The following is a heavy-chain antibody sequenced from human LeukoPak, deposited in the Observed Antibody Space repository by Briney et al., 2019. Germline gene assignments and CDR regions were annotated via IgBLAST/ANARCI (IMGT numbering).Heavy chain of an antibody. CDR1: GGSISSYY. V-gene: IGHV4-59*01. J-gene: IGHJ4*02. CDR3: AREPYDILSGYYRHYFDY. D-gene: IGHD3-9*01. Sequence: SEALSLTCTVSGGSISSYYWSWIRQPPGKGLEWIGYIYYSESTNYNPSLKSRVTISVDTSKNQFSLKLSSVTAADTAVYYCAREPYDILSGYYRHYFDYWGQGTLVTVSS. CDR2: IYYSEST.